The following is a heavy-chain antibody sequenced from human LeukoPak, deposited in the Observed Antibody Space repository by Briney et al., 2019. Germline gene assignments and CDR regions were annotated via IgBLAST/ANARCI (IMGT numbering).Heavy chain of an antibody. Sequence: GSLRLSCAASGFTFSSYSMNWVRQAPGKGLGWVSSISSSSSYIYYADSVKGRFSISRDNAKNSLYLQMNSLRAEDTAVYYCARAPGSGSYFDYMDVWGKGTTVTVSS. CDR2: ISSSSSYI. CDR1: GFTFSSYS. V-gene: IGHV3-21*01. CDR3: ARAPGSGSYFDYMDV. J-gene: IGHJ6*03. D-gene: IGHD3-10*01.